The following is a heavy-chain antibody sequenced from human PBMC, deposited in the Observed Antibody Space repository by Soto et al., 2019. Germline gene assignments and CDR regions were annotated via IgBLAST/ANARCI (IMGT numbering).Heavy chain of an antibody. CDR3: VRALGDYGDC. Sequence: QGQLAESGGGVVQPGRSLRLSCAASGFTFSSYAMHWVRQAPGKGLEWVAVISYDGSNKYYADSVKGRFTISRDNSKNTLYLQMNSLRVEDTVVYYCVRALGDYGDCWGQGTLVTVSS. D-gene: IGHD4-17*01. CDR1: GFTFSSYA. V-gene: IGHV3-30-3*01. J-gene: IGHJ4*02. CDR2: ISYDGSNK.